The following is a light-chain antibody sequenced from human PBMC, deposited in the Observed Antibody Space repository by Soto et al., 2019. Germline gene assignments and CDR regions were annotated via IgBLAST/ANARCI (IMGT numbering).Light chain of an antibody. V-gene: IGKV1-39*01. J-gene: IGKJ2*01. CDR1: QTIGAN. Sequence: IHMTPCPSYLSASVFDRFTSTFLASQTIGANLNWYRQKPGKAPTLLIYDASTLQSGVTSRFSGIGSGTDFALTINSLQTDDSANYYCQQSYTTVYSVGPGTQLEIK. CDR3: QQSYTTVYS. CDR2: DAS.